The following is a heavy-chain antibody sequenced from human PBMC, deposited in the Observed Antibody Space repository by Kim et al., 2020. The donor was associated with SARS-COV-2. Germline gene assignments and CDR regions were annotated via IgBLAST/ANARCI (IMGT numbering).Heavy chain of an antibody. CDR2: LYFSGAT. D-gene: IGHD3-10*01. Sequence: GGSLRLSCAASGFSVNDYYMTWVRQAPGEGLEWVSTLYFSGATHYADSVKGRFTISGDISKNTVFLQMNSLKAEDTALYYCVREGGQVGEVEWGHGALVT. CDR1: GFSVNDYY. J-gene: IGHJ4*01. CDR3: VREGGQVGEVE. V-gene: IGHV3-53*01.